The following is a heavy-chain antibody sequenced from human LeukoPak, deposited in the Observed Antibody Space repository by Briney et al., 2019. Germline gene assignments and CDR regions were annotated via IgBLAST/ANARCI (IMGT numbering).Heavy chain of an antibody. CDR1: GFSFSSYW. V-gene: IGHV3-7*01. Sequence: HPGGSPRLSCAASGFSFSSYWMSWVRQAPGKGPEWVANIKQDGGEKYYVDSVKGRFIIFRDNAKNSLYLQMNSLRVEDTAVYYCAREDHSNYNYWGQGTLVTVSS. CDR3: AREDHSNYNY. J-gene: IGHJ4*02. CDR2: IKQDGGEK. D-gene: IGHD4-11*01.